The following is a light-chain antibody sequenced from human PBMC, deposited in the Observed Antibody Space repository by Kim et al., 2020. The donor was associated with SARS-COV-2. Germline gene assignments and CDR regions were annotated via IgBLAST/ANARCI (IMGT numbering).Light chain of an antibody. Sequence: SVHLTCTLSGSHSNYAIAWHQQQPAKGPRFLMKLNSDGSHSKGDGIPDRFSGSSSGAEHYLTISSLQAEDEADYYCQTWGTGIWVFGGGTKLTVL. CDR1: GSHSNYA. CDR2: LNSDGSH. CDR3: QTWGTGIWV. J-gene: IGLJ3*02. V-gene: IGLV4-69*01.